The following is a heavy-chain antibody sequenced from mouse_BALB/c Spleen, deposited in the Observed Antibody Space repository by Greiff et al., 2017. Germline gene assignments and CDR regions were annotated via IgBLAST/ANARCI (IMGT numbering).Heavy chain of an antibody. CDR2: INPYNDGT. J-gene: IGHJ3*01. V-gene: IGHV1-14*01. D-gene: IGHD2-4*01. CDR3: ARQEVYYDYDESSWFAY. Sequence: VHVKQSGPELVKPGASVKMSCKASGYTFTSYVMHWVKQKPGQGLEWIGYINPYNDGTKYNEKFKGKATLTSDKSSSTAYMELSSLTSEDSAVYYCARQEVYYDYDESSWFAYWGQGTLVTVSA. CDR1: GYTFTSYV.